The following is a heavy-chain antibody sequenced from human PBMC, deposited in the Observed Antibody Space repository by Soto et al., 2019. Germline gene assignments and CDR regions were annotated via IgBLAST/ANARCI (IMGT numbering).Heavy chain of an antibody. D-gene: IGHD6-6*01. CDR3: ARGIKLVRGNWFDP. CDR1: GGSISSGGYY. CDR2: IYYSGST. V-gene: IGHV4-31*03. Sequence: SETLSLTCTVSGGSISSGGYYWSWIRQHPGKGLEWIGYIYYSGSTYYNPSLKSRVTISVDTSKNQFSLKLSSVTAADTAVYYCARGIKLVRGNWFDPWGQGTLVTVSS. J-gene: IGHJ5*02.